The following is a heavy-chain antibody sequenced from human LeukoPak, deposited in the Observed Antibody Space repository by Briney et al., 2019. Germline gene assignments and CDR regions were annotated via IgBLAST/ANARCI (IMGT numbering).Heavy chain of an antibody. Sequence: ASVKVSCKASGYTFTSYDINWVRQATGQGLEWMGWMNPNSGNTGYAQKFQGRVTISRNTSISTAYMELSSLRSEDTAVYYCARVPNDYDILTGYGRTYAFDIWGQGTMVTVSS. J-gene: IGHJ3*02. CDR2: MNPNSGNT. CDR1: GYTFTSYD. V-gene: IGHV1-8*03. CDR3: ARVPNDYDILTGYGRTYAFDI. D-gene: IGHD3-9*01.